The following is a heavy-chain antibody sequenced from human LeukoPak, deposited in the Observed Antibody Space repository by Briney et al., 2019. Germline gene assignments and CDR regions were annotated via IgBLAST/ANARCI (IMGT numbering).Heavy chain of an antibody. J-gene: IGHJ4*02. Sequence: SETLSLTCTVSGGSISSSSYYWSWIRQPPGKGLEWIGEINHSGSTNYNPSLKSRVTISVDTSKNQFSLKLSSVTAADTAVYYCARWGFGWGPDFDYWGQGTLVTVSS. CDR3: ARWGFGWGPDFDY. D-gene: IGHD3-16*01. V-gene: IGHV4-39*07. CDR1: GGSISSSSYY. CDR2: INHSGST.